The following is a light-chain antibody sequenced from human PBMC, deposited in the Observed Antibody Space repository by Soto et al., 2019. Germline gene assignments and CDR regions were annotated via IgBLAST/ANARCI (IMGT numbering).Light chain of an antibody. CDR1: QSVSSSY. CDR3: QQYLKSPT. Sequence: IVLTQSPGTLSLSPGERATLSCRASQSVSSSYLAWYQQKPGQAPRLLIYGASSRATGIPDRFSGSGSGTDFTLTISRLEPEDSAVYYCQQYLKSPTFGQGTKLEIK. J-gene: IGKJ2*01. CDR2: GAS. V-gene: IGKV3-20*01.